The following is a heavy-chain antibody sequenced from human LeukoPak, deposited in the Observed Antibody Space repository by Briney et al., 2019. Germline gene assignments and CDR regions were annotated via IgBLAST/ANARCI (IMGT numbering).Heavy chain of an antibody. V-gene: IGHV1-58*01. D-gene: IGHD3-3*01. J-gene: IGHJ6*02. CDR2: IVVGSGNT. CDR1: GFTFTTSA. Sequence: VASVKVSCKASGFTFTTSAVQWVRQARGQRLEWIGWIVVGSGNTNYAQKFQERVTITTDMSTSTAYMELSSLRSEDTAVYYCAAAPSYDFWSGYYPTYGMDVWGQGTTVTVSS. CDR3: AAAPSYDFWSGYYPTYGMDV.